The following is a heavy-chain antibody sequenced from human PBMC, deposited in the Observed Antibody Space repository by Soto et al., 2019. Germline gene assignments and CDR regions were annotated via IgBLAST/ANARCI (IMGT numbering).Heavy chain of an antibody. V-gene: IGHV3-21*01. J-gene: IGHJ3*02. CDR3: ARDVVAAPGAFDI. CDR2: ISSSSSYI. CDR1: GFTFSSYS. Sequence: GGSLRLSCAASGFTFSSYSMNWVRQAPGKGLEWVSSISSSSSYIYYADSVKGRFTISRDNAKNSLYLQMNSLRAEDTAVYYCARDVVAAPGAFDIWGQGTMVTVSS. D-gene: IGHD2-15*01.